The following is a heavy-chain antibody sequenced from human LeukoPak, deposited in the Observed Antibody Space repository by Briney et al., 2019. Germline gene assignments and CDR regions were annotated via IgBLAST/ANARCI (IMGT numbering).Heavy chain of an antibody. CDR2: INPAGSVT. CDR3: SRDFVGAEDY. V-gene: IGHV3-74*01. D-gene: IGHD3-16*01. J-gene: IGHJ4*02. Sequence: PGGSLRLSCSASGFTISSYCMHWVRQAPGKGLVWVSRINPAGSVTNHADSVRGRFTISRDTATNTLYLEMNSLRAEDTAVYYCSRDFVGAEDYWGQGTLVTVSS. CDR1: GFTISSYC.